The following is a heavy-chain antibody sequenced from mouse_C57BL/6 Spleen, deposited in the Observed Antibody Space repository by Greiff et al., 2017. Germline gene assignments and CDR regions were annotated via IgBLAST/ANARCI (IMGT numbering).Heavy chain of an antibody. CDR1: GYTFTDYY. V-gene: IGHV1-84*01. D-gene: IGHD3-2*02. CDR2: INPGSGST. J-gene: IGHJ2*01. CDR3: ASDSSGPYYFDY. Sequence: QVQLQQSGPELVKPGASVKISCKASGYTFTDYYINWVKQRPGQGLEWIGWINPGSGSTKYNEKFKGKATLTVDTSSSTAYMQLSSLTSEDSAVYFCASDSSGPYYFDYWGQGTTLTVSS.